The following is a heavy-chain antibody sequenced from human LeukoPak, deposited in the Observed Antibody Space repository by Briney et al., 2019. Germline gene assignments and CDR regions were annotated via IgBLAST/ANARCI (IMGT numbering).Heavy chain of an antibody. V-gene: IGHV3-53*04. J-gene: IGHJ4*02. CDR1: GFTVSSSY. CDR2: VYSGGSI. CDR3: ARSYNSALLDY. D-gene: IGHD6-19*01. Sequence: PGGTLRLSCAASGFTVSSSYMSWVRQAPGKGLEWVSIVYSGGSIYYADSVKGRFTTSRHNSNNKLDLQMNSLRTEDTAMYYCARSYNSALLDYWGQGTLVTVS.